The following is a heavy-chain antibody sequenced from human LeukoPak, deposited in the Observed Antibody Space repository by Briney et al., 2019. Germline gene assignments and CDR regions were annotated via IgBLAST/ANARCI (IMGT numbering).Heavy chain of an antibody. J-gene: IGHJ4*02. CDR1: GFTFSTYW. D-gene: IGHD6-13*01. Sequence: GGSLRLSCTASGFTFSTYWMTWVRQAPGKGLEWVANIKMDASEKYYQDSVKGRFTISRDNAKNSLYLQMDSVRAEDTAVYYCARIDSTWYIFDFWGQGTLVTASS. V-gene: IGHV3-7*01. CDR3: ARIDSTWYIFDF. CDR2: IKMDASEK.